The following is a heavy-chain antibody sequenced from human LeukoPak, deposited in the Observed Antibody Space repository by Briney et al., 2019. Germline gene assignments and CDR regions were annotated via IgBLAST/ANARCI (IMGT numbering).Heavy chain of an antibody. Sequence: ASVKVSCKASGYTFTGYYMHWVRQAPGQGLEWMGWINPNSGGTNYAQKFQGRVTMTRDTSISTAYMELSRLRSDDTAVYYCARVSHCSGGSCYFDPADYRGQGTLVTVSS. V-gene: IGHV1-2*02. CDR3: ARVSHCSGGSCYFDPADY. CDR1: GYTFTGYY. CDR2: INPNSGGT. J-gene: IGHJ4*02. D-gene: IGHD2-15*01.